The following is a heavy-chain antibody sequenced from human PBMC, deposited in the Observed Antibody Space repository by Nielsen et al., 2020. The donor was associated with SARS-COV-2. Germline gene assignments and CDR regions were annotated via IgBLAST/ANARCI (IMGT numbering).Heavy chain of an antibody. D-gene: IGHD3-3*01. Sequence: GESLKISCAASGFTFSSYAMHWVRQAPGKGLEWVAVISYDGSNKYYADSVKGRFTISRDNAKNSLYLQMNSLRAEDTAVYYCASRRFLEWLFNDAFDIWGQGTMVTVSS. CDR1: GFTFSSYA. CDR3: ASRRFLEWLFNDAFDI. J-gene: IGHJ3*02. V-gene: IGHV3-30*04. CDR2: ISYDGSNK.